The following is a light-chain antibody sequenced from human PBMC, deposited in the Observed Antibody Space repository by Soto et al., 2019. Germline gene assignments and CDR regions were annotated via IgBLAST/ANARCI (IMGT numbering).Light chain of an antibody. J-gene: IGKJ4*01. Sequence: EVVLTQSPATLSLSPGERANLSCRASQSVSSHLTWYQQKPGQAPRLLIYDASNRATGIPARFSGSGSGTDFTLTISSLEPEDFAVYYCQQRTNWRLTFGGGTKVEIK. CDR1: QSVSSH. CDR3: QQRTNWRLT. V-gene: IGKV3-11*01. CDR2: DAS.